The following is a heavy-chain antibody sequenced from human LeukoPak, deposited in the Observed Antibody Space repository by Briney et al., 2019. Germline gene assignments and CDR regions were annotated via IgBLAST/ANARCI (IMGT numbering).Heavy chain of an antibody. J-gene: IGHJ6*01. CDR2: IYSGGST. CDR3: ATVGMVRGAQDYYYGMDV. D-gene: IGHD3-10*01. V-gene: IGHV3-53*01. Sequence: PGGSLRLSCAAPGFTVSSNYMSWVRQAPGKGLEWVSVIYSGGSTYYAASVKGRFTISRDNSKNTLYLKLNCLRAEDTAVYYCATVGMVRGAQDYYYGMDVWGQGTTVTVSS. CDR1: GFTVSSNY.